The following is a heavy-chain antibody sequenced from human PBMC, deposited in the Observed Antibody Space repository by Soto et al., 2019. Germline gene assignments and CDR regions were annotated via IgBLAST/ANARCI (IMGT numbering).Heavy chain of an antibody. CDR2: INTAGTT. V-gene: IGHV3-23*01. CDR3: AKDGYEDS. CDR1: GFTFTTYA. Sequence: EVQLLESGGGLVQPGGSLRLSCAASGFTFTTYAMTWVRQAPGKGLEWLSAINTAGTTYYADSVKGRFTSSRDNAKNTLYLQMNGLRVEDTAVYYCAKDGYEDSWGQGTLVTVSS. D-gene: IGHD6-13*01. J-gene: IGHJ4*02.